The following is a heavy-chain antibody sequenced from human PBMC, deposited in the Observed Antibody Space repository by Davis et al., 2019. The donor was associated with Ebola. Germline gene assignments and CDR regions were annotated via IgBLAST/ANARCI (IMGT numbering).Heavy chain of an antibody. CDR3: ARGWLRSKFDY. CDR1: GDSVSINSAG. V-gene: IGHV6-1*01. CDR2: TYFNSKYYS. Sequence: PSETLSLTCDTSGDSVSINSAGWNWIRQSPSRGLEWLGRTYFNSKYYSDYAVSVRGRITINADPSKNQFSLQLNSVTPEDTAVYYCARGWLRSKFDYWGRGTLVTVSS. D-gene: IGHD5-12*01. J-gene: IGHJ4*02.